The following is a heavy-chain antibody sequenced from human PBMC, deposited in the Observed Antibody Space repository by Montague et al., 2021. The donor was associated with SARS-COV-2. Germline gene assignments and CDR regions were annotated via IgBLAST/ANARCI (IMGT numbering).Heavy chain of an antibody. D-gene: IGHD6-19*01. J-gene: IGHJ4*02. CDR1: GFSLNTSGMC. CDR2: SDWDADK. Sequence: PALAKPTQTLTLTCTFSGFSLNTSGMCVSWIRQPPGKALEWLARSDWDADKYYSTSLKTRLTISKDTSKNQVVLTMTNMDPVDTATYCCARTYAPSAVAVDYWGQGTLVTVSS. V-gene: IGHV2-70*11. CDR3: ARTYAPSAVAVDY.